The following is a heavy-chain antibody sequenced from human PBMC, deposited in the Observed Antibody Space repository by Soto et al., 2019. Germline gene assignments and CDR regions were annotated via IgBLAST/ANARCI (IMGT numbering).Heavy chain of an antibody. CDR1: GGSISSGGYY. V-gene: IGHV4-31*03. J-gene: IGHJ4*02. Sequence: QVQLQESGPGLVKPSQTLSLTCTVSGGSISSGGYYWSWIRQHPGKGLEWIGYIYYSGSTYYNPSLKSRVTISVDTSKNQFSLKLSSVTAADTAVYYCARVEYLSKGSGSYYNVFDYWGQGTLVTVSS. CDR2: IYYSGST. CDR3: ARVEYLSKGSGSYYNVFDY. D-gene: IGHD3-10*01.